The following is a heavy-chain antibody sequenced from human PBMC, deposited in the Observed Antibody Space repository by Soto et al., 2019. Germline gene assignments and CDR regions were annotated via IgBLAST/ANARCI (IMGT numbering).Heavy chain of an antibody. CDR3: ARDREAGYNFYYGMDV. CDR1: GADINTYS. CDR2: IYTSASI. V-gene: IGHV4-4*07. Sequence: KAXATLSLTCSVSGADINTYSWTWIRQPAGKGLEWIGRIYTSASINYNPSLKGRVTLSVDTSTNQVSLRLASVTAADTAIYYCARDREAGYNFYYGMDVWGQGTTVTVSS. D-gene: IGHD6-19*01. J-gene: IGHJ6*02.